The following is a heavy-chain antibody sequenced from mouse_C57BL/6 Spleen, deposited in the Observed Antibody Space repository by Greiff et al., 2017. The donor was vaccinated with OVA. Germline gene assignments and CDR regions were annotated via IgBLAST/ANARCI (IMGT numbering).Heavy chain of an antibody. D-gene: IGHD1-1*01. Sequence: VQLQQPGAELVKPGASVKLSCKASGYTFTSYWMHWVKQRPGQGLEWIGMIHPNSGSTNYNEKFKSKATLTVDKSSSTAYMQLSSLTSEDSAVYYCESYSRYAMDYWCQGTSVTVSS. V-gene: IGHV1-64*01. CDR3: ESYSRYAMDY. CDR2: IHPNSGST. CDR1: GYTFTSYW. J-gene: IGHJ4*01.